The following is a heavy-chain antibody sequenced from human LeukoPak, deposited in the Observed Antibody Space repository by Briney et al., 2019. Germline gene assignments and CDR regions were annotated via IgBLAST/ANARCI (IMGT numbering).Heavy chain of an antibody. J-gene: IGHJ3*02. D-gene: IGHD5-18*01. CDR1: GFTFSSYA. V-gene: IGHV3-30-3*01. Sequence: GGSLRLSCAASGFTFSSYAMHWVRQAPGKGLEWVAVISYDGSNKYYADSVKGRFTISRDNSKNTLYLQMNSLRAEDTAVYYCARELRYSYGYCCAFDIWGQGTMVTVSS. CDR3: ARELRYSYGYCCAFDI. CDR2: ISYDGSNK.